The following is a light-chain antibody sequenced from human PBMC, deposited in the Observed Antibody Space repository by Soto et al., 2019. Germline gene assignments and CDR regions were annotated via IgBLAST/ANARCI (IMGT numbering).Light chain of an antibody. CDR2: DAS. CDR1: QSISSY. J-gene: IGKJ1*01. CDR3: QHYNNWPAWT. Sequence: EIVMTQSPATLSVSPGERATLSCRASQSISSYLAWYQHKPGQAPRLLIYDASTRATGIPARFSGSGSETEFTLTITSLQSEDFAVYYCQHYNNWPAWTFGQGTKVDI. V-gene: IGKV3D-15*01.